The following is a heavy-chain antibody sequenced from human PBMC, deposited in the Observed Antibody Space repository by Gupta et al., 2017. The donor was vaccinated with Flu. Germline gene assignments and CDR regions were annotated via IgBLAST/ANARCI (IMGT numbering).Heavy chain of an antibody. Sequence: QLQLQESGPGLVKPSETLSLTCTVSGGSISSSSYYWGWIRQPPGKGLEWIGSIYYSGSTYYNPSLKSRVTIAVDTSKNQFSLKLSSVTAADTAVYYCASRRVDYDFWSGYYVYSWFDPWGQGTLVTVSS. J-gene: IGHJ5*02. CDR3: ASRRVDYDFWSGYYVYSWFDP. CDR2: IYYSGST. V-gene: IGHV4-39*01. CDR1: GGSISSSSYY. D-gene: IGHD3-3*01.